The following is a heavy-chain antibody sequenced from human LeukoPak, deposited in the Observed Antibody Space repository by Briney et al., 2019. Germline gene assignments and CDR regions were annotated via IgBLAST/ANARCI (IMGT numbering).Heavy chain of an antibody. D-gene: IGHD5-12*01. V-gene: IGHV3-73*01. Sequence: GGSLRLSCAASGFTFSGSTMHWVRQASGKGLEWLGRIKSKGNTYATAYAAGVNGRFTISRDDSKNTAYVQMNNLKTEDTSMYYCTRVGPTTADYWGEGTMVIVSS. CDR1: GFTFSGST. CDR3: TRVGPTTADY. J-gene: IGHJ4*02. CDR2: IKSKGNTYAT.